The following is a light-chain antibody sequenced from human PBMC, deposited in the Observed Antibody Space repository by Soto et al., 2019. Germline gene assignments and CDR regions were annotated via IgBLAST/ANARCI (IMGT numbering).Light chain of an antibody. Sequence: LSPGAEATLPRSSSQSVSSSYIAWYQQRPGQTHSLLIYGASTRATGTPDRFSGSGSGTHFTLTISRLEPGDFAVYYCQHFGGITLKFGEGRRLEIK. CDR3: QHFGGITLK. CDR2: GAS. CDR1: QSVSSSY. J-gene: IGKJ5*01. V-gene: IGKV3-20*01.